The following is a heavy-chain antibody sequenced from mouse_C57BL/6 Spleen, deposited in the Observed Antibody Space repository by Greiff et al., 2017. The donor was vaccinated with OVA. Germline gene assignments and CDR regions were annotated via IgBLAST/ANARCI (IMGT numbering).Heavy chain of an antibody. Sequence: QVQLQQSGAELAKPGASVKLSCKASGYTFTSSWMHWVKQRPGQGLEWIGYINPSSGYTKYNQKFKDKATLTADKSSSTAYMQLSSLTYEDSAVYYCARWEAQTTSYLDYWGQGTTLTVSS. CDR3: ARWEAQTTSYLDY. J-gene: IGHJ2*01. D-gene: IGHD3-2*02. CDR2: INPSSGYT. CDR1: GYTFTSSW. V-gene: IGHV1-7*01.